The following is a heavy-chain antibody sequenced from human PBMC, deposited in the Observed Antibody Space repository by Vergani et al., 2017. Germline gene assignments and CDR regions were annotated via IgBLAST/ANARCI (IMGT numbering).Heavy chain of an antibody. CDR1: GGTFSSYA. D-gene: IGHD3-10*01. J-gene: IGHJ4*02. CDR3: ARGRPLRGPPAY. Sequence: QVQLVQSGAEVKMPGSSVKVSCKASGGTFSSYAITWVRQAPGQGLEWMGRIIPIFGTANYAQNFQGRVTMTADESTSTAYMELSSLRSEDTAVYYCARGRPLRGPPAYWGQGTLVTVSS. CDR2: IIPIFGTA. V-gene: IGHV1-69*13.